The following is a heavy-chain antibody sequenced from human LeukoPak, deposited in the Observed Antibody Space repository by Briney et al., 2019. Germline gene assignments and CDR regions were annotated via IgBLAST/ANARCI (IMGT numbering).Heavy chain of an antibody. CDR3: ARDRGGNTYWFDP. CDR2: INPSGGST. Sequence: ASVKVSCKASGYTFTSHYIHWVRQVPGQGLEWMGIINPSGGSTSYAQMFQGRGTMTRDTSTSTVYMELSSLRSDDTAVYYCARDRGGNTYWFDPWGQGTLVTVSS. D-gene: IGHD4-23*01. CDR1: GYTFTSHY. J-gene: IGHJ5*02. V-gene: IGHV1-46*01.